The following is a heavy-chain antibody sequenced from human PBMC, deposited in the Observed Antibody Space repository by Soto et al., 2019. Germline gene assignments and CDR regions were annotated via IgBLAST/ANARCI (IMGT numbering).Heavy chain of an antibody. D-gene: IGHD3-16*01. CDR2: IYPEDSDT. J-gene: IGHJ5*01. Sequence: PGDYLQISCKSSGYKFLVYWIGWVRQMPGKGLEWMGNIYPEDSDTSNNPFFDGRVTVSADKSHLIAFMQETSMKGSDTSIPYCFRHGGKSDMLIIDSCG. V-gene: IGHV5-51*01. CDR1: GYKFLVYW. CDR3: FRHGGKSDMLIIDS.